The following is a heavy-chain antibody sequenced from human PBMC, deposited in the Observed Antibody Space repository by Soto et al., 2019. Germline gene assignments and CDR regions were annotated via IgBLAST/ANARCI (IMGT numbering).Heavy chain of an antibody. CDR3: ANGCGGTCYSRINY. D-gene: IGHD2-15*01. CDR1: GFTFSSYA. CDR2: ISDSGGST. V-gene: IGHV3-23*01. Sequence: EVQLLESGGGLVQPGGSLRLSCAASGFTFSSYAMSWVRQAPGKGLEWVSGISDSGGSTYYADSVKGRFTISRDNSKNTLYLQLISLRADNTAVYYCANGCGGTCYSRINYWGKGTLVTVSS. J-gene: IGHJ4*02.